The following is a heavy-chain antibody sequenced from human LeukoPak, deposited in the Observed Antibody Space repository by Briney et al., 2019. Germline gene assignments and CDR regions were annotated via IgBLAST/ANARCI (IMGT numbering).Heavy chain of an antibody. D-gene: IGHD6-19*01. V-gene: IGHV4-59*01. J-gene: IGHJ5*02. CDR1: GDSIRSYY. Sequence: PSETLSLTCSVSGDSIRSYYWSWIRQPPGKGLEWIAYIHYTGGTNYNSSLKSRVTISVDTSKNQLSLKLSSVTAADTGVYYCVRGLRSGWYGGFDPWGQGTLVTVSS. CDR3: VRGLRSGWYGGFDP. CDR2: IHYTGGT.